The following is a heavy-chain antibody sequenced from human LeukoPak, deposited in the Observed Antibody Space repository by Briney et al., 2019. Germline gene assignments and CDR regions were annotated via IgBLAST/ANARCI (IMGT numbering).Heavy chain of an antibody. V-gene: IGHV4-30-2*01. CDR2: IYHSGST. CDR1: GGSISSGGYY. CDR3: AREEQWLVSDY. D-gene: IGHD6-19*01. J-gene: IGHJ4*02. Sequence: SETLSLTCTVSGGSISSGGYYWSWIRQPPGKGLEWIGYIYHSGSTYYNPSLKSRVTISVDTSKNQFSLKLSSVTAADTAVYYCAREEQWLVSDYWGQGTLVTVSS.